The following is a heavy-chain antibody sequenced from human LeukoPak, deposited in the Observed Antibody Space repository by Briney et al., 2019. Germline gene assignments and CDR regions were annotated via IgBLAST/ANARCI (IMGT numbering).Heavy chain of an antibody. V-gene: IGHV3-66*01. CDR3: ARVGAVGGVFRAFDI. CDR1: GFTVSSNY. J-gene: IGHJ3*02. Sequence: GGSLRLSCAASGFTVSSNYMSWVRQAPGKGLEWVSVFYGGGSIYYADSVKGRFTISRDNSKNTLYLQMNSLRAEDTAVYYCARVGAVGGVFRAFDIWGQGTMVTVSS. CDR2: FYGGGSI. D-gene: IGHD3-16*01.